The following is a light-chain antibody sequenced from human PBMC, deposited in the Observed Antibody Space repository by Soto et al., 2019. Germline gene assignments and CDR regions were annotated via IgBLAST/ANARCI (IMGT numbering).Light chain of an antibody. CDR3: QQYGSSGT. CDR1: QSVNSNY. Sequence: EIVMTKSPATLSVSPGERATLSCRASQSVNSNYLAWYQQKPGQAPRLLIYGASSRATGIPDRFSGSGSGTDFTLTISSLEPEDFAVYYCQQYGSSGTFGQGTKVDI. CDR2: GAS. V-gene: IGKV3-20*01. J-gene: IGKJ1*01.